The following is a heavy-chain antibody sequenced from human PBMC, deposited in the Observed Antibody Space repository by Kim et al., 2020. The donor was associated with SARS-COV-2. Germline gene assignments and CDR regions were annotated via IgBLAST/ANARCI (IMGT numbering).Heavy chain of an antibody. CDR3: ARALRGAYMIFGVITWFDP. D-gene: IGHD3-3*01. J-gene: IGHJ5*02. Sequence: SETLSLTCTVSGGSISSGGYYWSWIRQHPGKGLEWTGYIYYSESTYYNPSLKIRVTISVDTSKNQFSLKPSSVTAAATAVYSCARALRGAYMIFGVITWFDPWGQGTLGTVSS. CDR2: IYYSEST. V-gene: IGHV4-31*03. CDR1: GGSISSGGYY.